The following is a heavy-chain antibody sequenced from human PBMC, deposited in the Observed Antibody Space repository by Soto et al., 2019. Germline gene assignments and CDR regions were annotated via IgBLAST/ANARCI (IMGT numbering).Heavy chain of an antibody. Sequence: SETLSLTCAVSGGSISSSNWWSWVRQPPGKGLEWIGEIYHSGSTNYNPSLKSRVTISVDKSKNQFSLKPSSVTAADTAVYYCAAGGAAAGAYTWFAPWGQGTLVTVSS. D-gene: IGHD6-13*01. CDR3: AAGGAAAGAYTWFAP. V-gene: IGHV4-4*02. CDR1: GGSISSSNW. CDR2: IYHSGST. J-gene: IGHJ5*02.